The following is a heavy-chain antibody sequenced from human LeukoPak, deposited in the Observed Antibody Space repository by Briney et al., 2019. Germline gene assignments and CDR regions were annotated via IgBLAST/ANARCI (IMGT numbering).Heavy chain of an antibody. J-gene: IGHJ6*02. CDR3: ANGDVVVPSYGMDV. V-gene: IGHV3-23*01. D-gene: IGHD2-2*01. CDR2: VSDYGHAT. CDR1: GFIFSNYA. Sequence: GGSLRLSCAASGFIFSNYAINWVRQAPGKGLEWVSVVSDYGHATYYAASVKGRFTISRDNSKNTVYLQMNSLRAEDTAVYYCANGDVVVPSYGMDVWGQGTTVTVSS.